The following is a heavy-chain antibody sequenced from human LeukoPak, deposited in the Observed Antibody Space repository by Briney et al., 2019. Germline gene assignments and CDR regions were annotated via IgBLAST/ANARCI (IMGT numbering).Heavy chain of an antibody. J-gene: IGHJ4*02. Sequence: GGSLRLSCAASGFTFSDHVMRWVRQAPGKGREWVAGTSYDGTNKYEADSVKGRFIIYRDNSKNSLFLQMNSLRPGDTAFYFCTRYIRGKFYKYLDRWGQGTLVTVSS. CDR2: TSYDGTNK. CDR3: TRYIRGKFYKYLDR. D-gene: IGHD3-9*01. V-gene: IGHV3-30*04. CDR1: GFTFSDHV.